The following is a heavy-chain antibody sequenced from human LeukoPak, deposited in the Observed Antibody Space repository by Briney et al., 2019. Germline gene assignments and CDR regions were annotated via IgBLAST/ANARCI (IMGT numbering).Heavy chain of an antibody. D-gene: IGHD6-6*01. CDR1: GFTFSSYS. CDR3: ARDGPRSSVLGLEYYYYYYMDV. CDR2: ISSSSSYI. Sequence: GGSLRLSCAASGFTFSSYSMNWVRQAPGKGLEWVSSISSSSSYIYYADSVKGRFTISRDNARSALYLQMNSLRAEDTAVYYCARDGPRSSVLGLEYYYYYYMDVWGKGTTVTVSS. V-gene: IGHV3-21*01. J-gene: IGHJ6*03.